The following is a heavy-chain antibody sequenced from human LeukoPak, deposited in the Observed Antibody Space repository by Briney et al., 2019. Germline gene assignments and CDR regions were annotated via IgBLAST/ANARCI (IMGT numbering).Heavy chain of an antibody. Sequence: ASVKVSCKASGYTFTGYYMHWVRQAPGQGLEWMGCINPNSGGTNYAQKFQGRVTMTRDTSISTAYMELSRLGSDDTAVYYCASLYYDSSGYSYDAFDIWGQGTMVTVSS. D-gene: IGHD3-22*01. CDR3: ASLYYDSSGYSYDAFDI. V-gene: IGHV1-2*02. CDR1: GYTFTGYY. J-gene: IGHJ3*02. CDR2: INPNSGGT.